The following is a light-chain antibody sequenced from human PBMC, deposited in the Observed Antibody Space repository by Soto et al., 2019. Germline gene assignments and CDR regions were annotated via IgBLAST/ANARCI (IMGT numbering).Light chain of an antibody. CDR2: DVS. CDR1: SSDVGGYNY. Sequence: QSALTQPAPVSGSPGQSITISCTGTSSDVGGYNYVSWYQQHPGKAPKLMIYDVSNRPSGVSNRFSGSKSGNTASLTISGLQAEDEADYYCSSYTSSSTLLYVFGTGTKVIVL. V-gene: IGLV2-14*01. J-gene: IGLJ1*01. CDR3: SSYTSSSTLLYV.